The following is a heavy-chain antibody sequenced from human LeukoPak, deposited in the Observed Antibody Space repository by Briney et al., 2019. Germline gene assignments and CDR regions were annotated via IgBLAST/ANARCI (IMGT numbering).Heavy chain of an antibody. V-gene: IGHV4-39*01. D-gene: IGHD6-13*01. J-gene: IGHJ5*02. CDR2: IYYSGST. Sequence: PSETLSLTCTVSGGSISSSSYYWGWIRQPPGKGLEWIGSIYYSGSTYYNPSLKSRVTISVDTSKNQFSLKLSSVTAADTAVYYCARRPGIAAAVWFDPWGQGTLVTVSS. CDR3: ARRPGIAAAVWFDP. CDR1: GGSISSSSYY.